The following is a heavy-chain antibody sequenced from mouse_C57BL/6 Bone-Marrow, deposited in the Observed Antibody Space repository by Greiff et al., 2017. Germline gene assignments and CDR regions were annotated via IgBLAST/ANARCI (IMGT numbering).Heavy chain of an antibody. D-gene: IGHD2-3*01. CDR3: AGGWLHFDY. Sequence: QVQLQQPGAELVKPGASVKLSCKASGYTFTSYWMHWVKQRPGQGLEWIGMIHPNSGSTNYNEKFKGKATLTVDKSSSTAYMQLSSLTSEDSAVYYCAGGWLHFDYEGRGTTLTVSS. CDR2: IHPNSGST. J-gene: IGHJ2*01. V-gene: IGHV1-64*01. CDR1: GYTFTSYW.